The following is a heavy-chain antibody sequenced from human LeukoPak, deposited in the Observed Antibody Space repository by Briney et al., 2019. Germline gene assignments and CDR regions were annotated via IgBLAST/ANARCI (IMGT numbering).Heavy chain of an antibody. D-gene: IGHD3-3*01. Sequence: ASVKVSCKASGYTFTGYYMHWVRQAPGQGLEWMGWINPNSGGTNYAQKFQGRVTMTRDTSISTAYMELSRLRSDDTAVYYCARDGPSGVTILGVVESRAGDYWGQGTLVTVSS. CDR2: INPNSGGT. CDR3: ARDGPSGVTILGVVESRAGDY. CDR1: GYTFTGYY. J-gene: IGHJ4*02. V-gene: IGHV1-2*02.